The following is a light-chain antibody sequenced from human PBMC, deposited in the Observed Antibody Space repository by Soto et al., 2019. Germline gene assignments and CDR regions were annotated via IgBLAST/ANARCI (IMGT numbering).Light chain of an antibody. CDR3: SSYAGSNPVV. CDR2: EVS. Sequence: QSALTQPPSASGFPGQSVNISCTGTSSDVGGNNSDSLYRQHPGNAPKLMIYEVSKRPSGVPHRFSGSKSGNTASLTVSGLQAEDKAAYYCSSYAGSNPVVFGGGTKLTVL. CDR1: SSDVGGNNS. V-gene: IGLV2-8*01. J-gene: IGLJ2*01.